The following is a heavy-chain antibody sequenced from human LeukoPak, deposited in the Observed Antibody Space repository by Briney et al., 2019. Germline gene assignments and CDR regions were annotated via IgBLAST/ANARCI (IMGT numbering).Heavy chain of an antibody. CDR1: GYTFTGYY. Sequence: ASVKVSCKASGYTFTGYYMHWVRQAPGQGLEWMGWINPNSGGTNYAQKFQGRVTMTRDTSISTAYMELRRLRSDDTAVYYCERDRSQSWLPFRGDAFDIWGQATMVTVSS. CDR2: INPNSGGT. CDR3: ERDRSQSWLPFRGDAFDI. V-gene: IGHV1-2*02. J-gene: IGHJ3*02. D-gene: IGHD5-12*01.